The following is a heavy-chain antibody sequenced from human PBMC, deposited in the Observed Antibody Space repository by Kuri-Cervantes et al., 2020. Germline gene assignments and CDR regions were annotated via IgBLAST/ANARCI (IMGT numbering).Heavy chain of an antibody. CDR1: GGSFSGYH. J-gene: IGHJ4*02. V-gene: IGHV4-34*01. CDR2: INHSGST. D-gene: IGHD2-21*02. Sequence: SETLSLTCAVYGGSFSGYHCTWVRQPPGQGLEWIGEINHSGSTSYNPSLKSRVTISVDTSKNQFSLKLSSVTAADTAVYYCARGGPYCGGDCPYYFDYWGQGTLVTVSS. CDR3: ARGGPYCGGDCPYYFDY.